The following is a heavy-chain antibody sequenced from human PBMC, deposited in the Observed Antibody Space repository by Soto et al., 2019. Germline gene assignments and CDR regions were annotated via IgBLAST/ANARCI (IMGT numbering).Heavy chain of an antibody. D-gene: IGHD6-13*01. CDR3: ARPKTIGAAAGKGWFDP. CDR1: GGSISGYY. CDR2: IFYTGTT. J-gene: IGHJ5*02. V-gene: IGHV4-59*08. Sequence: SETLSLTCTVSGGSISGYYWSWIRQPPGKGLEWIGCIFYTGTTNYNPSLKSRLTISVDPSKNQFSLKLTSVTAADTAMYYCARPKTIGAAAGKGWFDPWGQGTLVTVSS.